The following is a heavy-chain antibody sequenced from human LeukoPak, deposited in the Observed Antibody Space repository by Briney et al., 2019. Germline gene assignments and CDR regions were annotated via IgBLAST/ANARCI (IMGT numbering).Heavy chain of an antibody. J-gene: IGHJ4*02. CDR2: ISGDGGST. V-gene: IGHV3-43*02. CDR3: AKGAVTAIHPYFDY. CDR1: GFTFDDYA. D-gene: IGHD2-21*02. Sequence: GGSLRLSCAASGFTFDDYAMHWVRQAPGKGLECVSLISGDGGSTYYADSVKGRFTISRDNSKNSLYLQMNSLGTEDTALYYCAKGAVTAIHPYFDYWGQGTLVTVSS.